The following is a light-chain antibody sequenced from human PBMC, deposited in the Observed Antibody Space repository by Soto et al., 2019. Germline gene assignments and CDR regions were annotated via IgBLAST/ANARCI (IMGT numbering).Light chain of an antibody. Sequence: EIVMTQSPATLSVSPGERVTLSCRASRSISSNLAWYQQKPGQAPRLLIYGASTRATGIPARFSGSGSGTEFTLTINSLQSEDFAMYYCQPHNNWPVVTFGGGTRWIS. J-gene: IGKJ4*01. V-gene: IGKV3-15*01. CDR2: GAS. CDR1: RSISSN. CDR3: QPHNNWPVVT.